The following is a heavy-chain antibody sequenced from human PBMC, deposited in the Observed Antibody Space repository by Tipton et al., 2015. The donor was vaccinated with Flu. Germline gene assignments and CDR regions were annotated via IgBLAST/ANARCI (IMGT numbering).Heavy chain of an antibody. D-gene: IGHD3-22*01. CDR3: AGVGDSSVAYGLDY. CDR1: GASVSGSRYY. J-gene: IGHJ4*02. CDR2: IYDSGRI. V-gene: IGHV4-39*07. Sequence: TLSLICTVSGASVSGSRYYWAWIRQAPGKGPECIGTIYDSGRIYYNPSLKSRLIISVDTSKNQFSLRLSTVTAADTARYYCAGVGDSSVAYGLDYWGQGTLVTVSS.